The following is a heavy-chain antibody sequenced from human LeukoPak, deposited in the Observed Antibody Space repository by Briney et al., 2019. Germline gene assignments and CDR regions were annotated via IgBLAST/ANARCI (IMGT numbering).Heavy chain of an antibody. V-gene: IGHV1-2*06. CDR1: GYTFTGYY. J-gene: IGHJ4*02. Sequence: ASVKVSCKASGYTFTGYYMHWVRQAPGQGLEWMGRINPNSGGTNYAQKFQGRVTMTRDTSISTAYMELSRLRSDDTAVYYCARGDSSGPNFSFDYWGQGTLVTDSS. D-gene: IGHD3-22*01. CDR3: ARGDSSGPNFSFDY. CDR2: INPNSGGT.